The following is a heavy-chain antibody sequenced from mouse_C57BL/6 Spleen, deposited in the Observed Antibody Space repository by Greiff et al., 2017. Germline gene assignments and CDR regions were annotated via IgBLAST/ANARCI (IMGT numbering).Heavy chain of an antibody. D-gene: IGHD1-1*01. V-gene: IGHV5-4*01. CDR1: GFTFSSYA. CDR2: ISDGGSYT. Sequence: EVKLVESGGGLVKPGGSLKLSCAASGFTFSSYAMSWVRQTPEKRLEWVATISDGGSYTYYPDNVKGRFTISRDNAKNNLYLQMSHLKSEDTAMYYCARDPAHYGSSSYYAMDYWGRGTSVTVSS. CDR3: ARDPAHYGSSSYYAMDY. J-gene: IGHJ4*01.